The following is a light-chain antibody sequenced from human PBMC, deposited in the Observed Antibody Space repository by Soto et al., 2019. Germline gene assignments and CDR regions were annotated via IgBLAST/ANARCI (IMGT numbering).Light chain of an antibody. CDR3: LQHNSYPLT. V-gene: IGKV1-17*01. CDR2: AAS. Sequence: DIPMTQSPSSLSASVGDRVTITCRASQDISDDLGWYQQKPGTAPKRLIYAASSLQGGVPSRFSGSGSGTEFTLTISSLQPEDFATYYCLQHNSYPLTFGQGTKVEIK. J-gene: IGKJ1*01. CDR1: QDISDD.